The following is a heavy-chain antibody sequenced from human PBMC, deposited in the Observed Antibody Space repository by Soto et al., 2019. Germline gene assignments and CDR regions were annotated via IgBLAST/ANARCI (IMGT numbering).Heavy chain of an antibody. CDR1: GFTFSSYG. J-gene: IGHJ6*02. Sequence: QVQLVESGGGVVQPGRSLRLSCAASGFTFSSYGMHWVRQAPGKGLEWVAGISYDGSNKYYADSVKGRFTISRDKSKNTPYLQMNSLRAEDTAVYYCAKGLIQLCFRPGYYYYYGMDVWGQGTTVTVSS. CDR2: ISYDGSNK. D-gene: IGHD5-18*01. V-gene: IGHV3-30*18. CDR3: AKGLIQLCFRPGYYYYYGMDV.